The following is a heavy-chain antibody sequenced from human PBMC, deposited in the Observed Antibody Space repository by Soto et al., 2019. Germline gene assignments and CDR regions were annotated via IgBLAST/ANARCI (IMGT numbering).Heavy chain of an antibody. CDR1: GGSISSCDYY. CDR2: IYYSGST. CDR3: ERSYGHYGYLDP. Sequence: SETLSLTCTVSGGSISSCDYYWSWIRQPPGKGLEWIGYIYYSGSTYYNPYLKSRVTISVDTSKNQFSLKLSSVTAADTAVYYSERSYGHYGYLDPWGQGTLVTVAS. J-gene: IGHJ5*02. D-gene: IGHD4-17*01. V-gene: IGHV4-30-4*01.